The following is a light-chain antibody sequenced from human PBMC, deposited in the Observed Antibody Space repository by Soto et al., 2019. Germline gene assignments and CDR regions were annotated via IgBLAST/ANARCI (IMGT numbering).Light chain of an antibody. CDR3: QQYNNWPRA. Sequence: EIVMTQSPATLSVSPGERATLSCRASQSVSSNLAWYQQNPGQAPRLLIYGASTRATGIPARFSGTGSGTECTLTISSLQSEDFAVYYCQQYNNWPRAFGGGTKVEIK. J-gene: IGKJ4*01. V-gene: IGKV3D-15*01. CDR1: QSVSSN. CDR2: GAS.